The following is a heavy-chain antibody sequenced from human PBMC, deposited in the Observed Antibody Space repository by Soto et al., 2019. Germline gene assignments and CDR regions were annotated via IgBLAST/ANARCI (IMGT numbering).Heavy chain of an antibody. CDR3: AKWPEGGPGFFDY. V-gene: IGHV3-23*01. J-gene: IGHJ4*02. Sequence: GGSLRLSCAASGFTFSSYAMSWVRQAPGKGLEWVSAISGSGGSTYYAYSVKGRFTISRDNSKNTLYLQMNSLRAEDTAVYYCAKWPEGGPGFFDYWGQGTLVTVSS. CDR1: GFTFSSYA. CDR2: ISGSGGST. D-gene: IGHD3-16*01.